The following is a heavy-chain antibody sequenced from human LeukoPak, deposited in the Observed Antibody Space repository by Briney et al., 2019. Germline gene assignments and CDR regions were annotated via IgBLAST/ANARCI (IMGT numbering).Heavy chain of an antibody. V-gene: IGHV4-38-2*02. D-gene: IGHD6-19*01. CDR3: ARVNSGWYGLYWFDP. CDR2: IYHSGST. J-gene: IGHJ5*02. Sequence: SGTLSLTCTVSGYSISSGYYWGWIRQPPGKGLEWIGSIYHSGSTYYNPSLKSRVTISVDTSKNQFSLKLSSVTAADTAVYYCARVNSGWYGLYWFDPWGQGTLVTVSS. CDR1: GYSISSGYY.